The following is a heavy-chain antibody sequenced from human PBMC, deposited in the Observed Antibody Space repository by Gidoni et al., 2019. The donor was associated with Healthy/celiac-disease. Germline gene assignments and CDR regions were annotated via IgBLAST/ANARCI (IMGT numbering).Heavy chain of an antibody. CDR1: RGSFSGYY. CDR2: LTHRGST. V-gene: IGHV4-34*01. J-gene: IGHJ6*02. D-gene: IGHD1-26*01. CDR3: ARGRRRGARLEDYYYYGMDV. Sequence: QVPLQQWGAGLLKPSETLSLTCAVYRGSFSGYYCRWIRQHPGKGLEWIGELTHRGSTNYNPSLKSRGTISVDTSKNQLSLKLSSVTAADTAVYYCARGRRRGARLEDYYYYGMDVWGQGTTVTVSS.